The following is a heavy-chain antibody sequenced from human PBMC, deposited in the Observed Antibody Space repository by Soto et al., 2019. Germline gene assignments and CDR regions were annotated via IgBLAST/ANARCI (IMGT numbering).Heavy chain of an antibody. CDR1: GGSISSGDYY. CDR2: IYYSGST. CDR3: ARGGGSYSAFDI. V-gene: IGHV4-30-4*01. Sequence: QVQLHETGPGLVKPSQTLSLTCTVSGGSISSGDYYWSWIRQPPGKGLEWIGYIYYSGSTYYNPSLKSRVTISVDTSKNQFSLKMSSVTAADTTVYYCARGGGSYSAFDIWGQVTMVTVSS. D-gene: IGHD1-26*01. J-gene: IGHJ3*02.